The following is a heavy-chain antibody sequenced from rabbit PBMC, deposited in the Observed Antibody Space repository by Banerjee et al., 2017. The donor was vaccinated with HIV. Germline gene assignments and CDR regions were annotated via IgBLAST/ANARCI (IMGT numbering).Heavy chain of an antibody. D-gene: IGHD1-1*01. J-gene: IGHJ4*01. V-gene: IGHV1S40*01. CDR1: GFSFSSGYD. CDR3: ARDSSGYYIPYYFNL. CDR2: IYTSSGNT. Sequence: QSLEESGGGLVQPEGSLTLTCTASGFSFSSGYDMCWVRQAPGKGLELIACIYTSSGNTVYASWAKGRFTISKTSSTTVTLQMTSLTAADTATYFCARDSSGYYIPYYFNLWGQGTLVTVS.